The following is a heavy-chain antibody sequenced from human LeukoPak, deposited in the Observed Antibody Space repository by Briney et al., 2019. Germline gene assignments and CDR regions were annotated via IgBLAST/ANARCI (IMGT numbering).Heavy chain of an antibody. CDR3: ARVREAITMVRGVILEKYYFDY. V-gene: IGHV3-20*04. CDR2: INWNGGST. CDR1: GFTFDDYG. Sequence: GGSLRLSCAASGFTFDDYGMSWVRQAPGKGLEWVSGINWNGGSTGYADSVKGRLTISRDNAKNSLYLQMNSLRAEDTALYYCARVREAITMVRGVILEKYYFDYWGQGTLVTVSS. J-gene: IGHJ4*02. D-gene: IGHD3-10*01.